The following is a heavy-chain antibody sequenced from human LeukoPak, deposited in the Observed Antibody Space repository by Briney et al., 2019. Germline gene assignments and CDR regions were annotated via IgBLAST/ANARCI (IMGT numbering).Heavy chain of an antibody. V-gene: IGHV3-21*04. J-gene: IGHJ4*02. Sequence: PGGSLRLSCAASGFTFSSYSMNWVRQAPGKGLEWVSFISSSSTTYIHYADSVRGRFTISRDNSKNTLYLQMNSLRAEDTALYYCAKAGFGELFLPLDYWGQGTLVTVSS. D-gene: IGHD3-10*01. CDR2: ISSSSTTYI. CDR1: GFTFSSYS. CDR3: AKAGFGELFLPLDY.